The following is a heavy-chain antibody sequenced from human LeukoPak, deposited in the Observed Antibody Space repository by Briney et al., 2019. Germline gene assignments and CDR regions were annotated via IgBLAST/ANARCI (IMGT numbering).Heavy chain of an antibody. Sequence: ASVKVSCKASGHTFTSYAMHWVRQAPGQRLEWMGWINAGNGNTKYSQKFQGRVTITRDTSASTAYMELSSLRSEDTAVYYCARGKGNGDPTFDYWGQGTLVTVSS. CDR2: INAGNGNT. J-gene: IGHJ4*02. CDR3: ARGKGNGDPTFDY. CDR1: GHTFTSYA. D-gene: IGHD4-17*01. V-gene: IGHV1-3*01.